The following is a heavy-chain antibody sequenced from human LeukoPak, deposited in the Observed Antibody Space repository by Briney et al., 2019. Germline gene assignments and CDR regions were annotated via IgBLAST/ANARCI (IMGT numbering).Heavy chain of an antibody. CDR2: ISAYNGNT. D-gene: IGHD3-10*01. Sequence: ASVKVSCKASGYTFTSYGISWVRQAPGQGLEWMGWISAYNGNTNYAQKFQGRVTMTRNTSISTAYMELSSLRSEDTAVYYCARGSMVRGVPFDYWGQGTLVTVSS. CDR3: ARGSMVRGVPFDY. V-gene: IGHV1-18*01. J-gene: IGHJ4*02. CDR1: GYTFTSYG.